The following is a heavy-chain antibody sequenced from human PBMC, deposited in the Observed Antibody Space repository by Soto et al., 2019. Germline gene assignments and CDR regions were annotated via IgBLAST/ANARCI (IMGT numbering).Heavy chain of an antibody. Sequence: SETLSLTCTVSGGSISSSSYYWGWIRQPPGKGLEWIGSIYYSGSTYYNPSLKSRVTISVDTSKNQFSLKLSSVTAADTAVYYCARGRTYYDFWSGSEGGSNWFPPWGQGTLVTVS. J-gene: IGHJ5*02. CDR3: ARGRTYYDFWSGSEGGSNWFPP. CDR1: GGSISSSSYY. D-gene: IGHD3-3*01. V-gene: IGHV4-39*01. CDR2: IYYSGST.